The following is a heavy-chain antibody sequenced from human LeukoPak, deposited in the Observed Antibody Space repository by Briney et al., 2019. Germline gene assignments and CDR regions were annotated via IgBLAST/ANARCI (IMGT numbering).Heavy chain of an antibody. CDR2: ISYDGSNK. Sequence: PGGSLRLSCAASGFTFSSYGMHWVRQAPGKGLEWVAVISYDGSNKYYADSVKGRFTISRDNARNSLYLQMNSLRAEDTAVYYCARDHELYCSGGSCSRMDVWGKGTTVTISS. CDR3: ARDHELYCSGGSCSRMDV. D-gene: IGHD2-15*01. J-gene: IGHJ6*03. CDR1: GFTFSSYG. V-gene: IGHV3-30*03.